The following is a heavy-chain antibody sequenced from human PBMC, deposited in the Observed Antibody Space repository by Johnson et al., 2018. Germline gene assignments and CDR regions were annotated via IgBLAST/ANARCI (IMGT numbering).Heavy chain of an antibody. J-gene: IGHJ3*02. V-gene: IGHV1-8*01. D-gene: IGHD6-13*01. CDR1: GYTFTSFH. Sequence: VQLLESGAEVKKPGASVKVSCKASGYTFTSFHINWVRQATGQGLEWMGWMNPNSGNTGYAQKFQGRVTMTRNTSTRTAYMELRSLRSDDTAVYDCARDGDPAAANDAFDIWGQGTMVTVSS. CDR2: MNPNSGNT. CDR3: ARDGDPAAANDAFDI.